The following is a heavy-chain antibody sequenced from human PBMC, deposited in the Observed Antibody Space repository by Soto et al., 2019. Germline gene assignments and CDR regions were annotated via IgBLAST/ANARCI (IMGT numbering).Heavy chain of an antibody. J-gene: IGHJ6*03. V-gene: IGHV4-59*08. D-gene: IGHD4-17*01. Sequence: SETLSLTCTVSGGSISSYYWSWIRQPPGKGLEWIGYIYYSGSTNYNPSLKSRVTISVDTSKNQFSLKLSSVTAADTAVYYCARTSGAYDYGDYAGSESNYYYYMDVWGKGTTVTVSS. CDR3: ARTSGAYDYGDYAGSESNYYYYMDV. CDR1: GGSISSYY. CDR2: IYYSGST.